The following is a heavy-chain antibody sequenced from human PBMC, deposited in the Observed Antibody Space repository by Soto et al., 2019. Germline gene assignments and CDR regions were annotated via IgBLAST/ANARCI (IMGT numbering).Heavy chain of an antibody. D-gene: IGHD3-3*01. V-gene: IGHV3-23*01. CDR3: AKGVQLDDFWSGYYTGFDYFDY. CDR1: GFTFSTYA. CDR2: ISGSAGKT. Sequence: EVQLLESGGDLVQPGGSLRLSCAASGFTFSTYAMSWVRQAPGKGLEWVSAISGSAGKTYYADSVKGRFTISRDNSKNTLYLQMNSLRAEDTAVYYCAKGVQLDDFWSGYYTGFDYFDYWGQGTLVTVSS. J-gene: IGHJ4*02.